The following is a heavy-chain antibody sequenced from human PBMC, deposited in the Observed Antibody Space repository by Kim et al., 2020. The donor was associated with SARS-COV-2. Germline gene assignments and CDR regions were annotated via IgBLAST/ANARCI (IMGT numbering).Heavy chain of an antibody. CDR1: GFSINTYP. Sequence: GGSLRLSCEASGFSINTYPMVWVRQTPGRGLEWLSTITYNGRQTYYAESVKGRFTISRDNSRNTVILQMDNLIRNDSAVYFCARDIGDSYGYGSRYFDLWGRGTVVTVSS. CDR2: ITYNGRQT. CDR3: ARDIGDSYGYGSRYFDL. V-gene: IGHV3-30*04. J-gene: IGHJ2*01. D-gene: IGHD3-3*01.